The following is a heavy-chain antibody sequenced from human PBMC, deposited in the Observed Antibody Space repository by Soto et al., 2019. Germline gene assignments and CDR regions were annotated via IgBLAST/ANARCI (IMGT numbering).Heavy chain of an antibody. Sequence: GGSLRLSCAASGFTFSSYSMNWVRQAPGKGLEWVSSISSSSSYIYYADSVKGRFTISRDNAKNSLYLQMNSLRAEDTAVYYCARGNSSGWYGGRFDYWGQGTLVTVSS. V-gene: IGHV3-21*01. J-gene: IGHJ4*02. CDR1: GFTFSSYS. CDR3: ARGNSSGWYGGRFDY. CDR2: ISSSSSYI. D-gene: IGHD6-19*01.